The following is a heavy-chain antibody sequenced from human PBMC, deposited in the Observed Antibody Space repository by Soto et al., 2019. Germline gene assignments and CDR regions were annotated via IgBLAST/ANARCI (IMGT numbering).Heavy chain of an antibody. J-gene: IGHJ5*01. CDR3: ARDRHETTALAPYNWFES. CDR1: GFTFSSYS. CDR2: ISSSSSYV. V-gene: IGHV3-21*01. D-gene: IGHD1-1*01. Sequence: EVQLVESGGDLVKPGGSLRLSCAASGFTFSSYSMNWVRQAPGKGLEWVSSISSSSSYVYYADSVKGRFTISRDNAKNSLYLQMNSLTAEDTAVYYCARDRHETTALAPYNWFESWGQGTLVTVSS.